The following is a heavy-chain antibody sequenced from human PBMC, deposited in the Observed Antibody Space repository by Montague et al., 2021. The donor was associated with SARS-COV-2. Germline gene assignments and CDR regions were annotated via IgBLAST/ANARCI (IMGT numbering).Heavy chain of an antibody. D-gene: IGHD5-18*01. J-gene: IGHJ6*02. CDR3: ARLWDTAYCYYGMDV. Sequence: SETLSLTCAVSGGSISSSSYYWGWIRQPPGKGLEWIVSIHYSGSTYYNPSLKSRVSISVDTSKNQFSLKLISVTAADTAVYDCARLWDTAYCYYGMDVWGQGTTVTVSS. V-gene: IGHV4-39*01. CDR1: GGSISSSSYY. CDR2: IHYSGST.